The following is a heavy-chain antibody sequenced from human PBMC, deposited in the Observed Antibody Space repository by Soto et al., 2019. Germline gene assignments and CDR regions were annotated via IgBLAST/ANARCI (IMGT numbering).Heavy chain of an antibody. D-gene: IGHD6-19*01. CDR1: GFTFSSYA. CDR2: ISSNGGST. Sequence: EVQLVESGGGLVQPGGSLRLSCAASGFTFSSYAMHWVRQAPGKGLEYVSAISSNGGSTYYANSVKGRFTISRDNSKNTLYHQMGSLRAEDMAVYYCATGGWYILDYWGQGTLVTVSS. V-gene: IGHV3-64*01. CDR3: ATGGWYILDY. J-gene: IGHJ4*02.